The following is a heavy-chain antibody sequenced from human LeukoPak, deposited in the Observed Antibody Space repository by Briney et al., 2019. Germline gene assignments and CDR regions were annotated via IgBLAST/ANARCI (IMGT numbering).Heavy chain of an antibody. CDR2: MNPNSGNT. CDR1: GYTFTSYD. Sequence: ASVKVSCKASGYTFTSYDINWVRQATGQGLEWMGWMNPNSGNTGYAQKFQGRVTMTRNTSISTAYMELSSLRSEDTAVYYCARSGNIVATIFAYYYMDVWGKGTTVTISS. V-gene: IGHV1-8*02. J-gene: IGHJ6*03. CDR3: ARSGNIVATIFAYYYMDV. D-gene: IGHD5-12*01.